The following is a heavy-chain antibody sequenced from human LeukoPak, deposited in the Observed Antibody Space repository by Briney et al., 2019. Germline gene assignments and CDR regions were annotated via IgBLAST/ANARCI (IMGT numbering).Heavy chain of an antibody. CDR3: ARHVVVVPAAIGRWFDP. V-gene: IGHV4-59*08. CDR1: GDSISTYY. CDR2: IYYSGST. J-gene: IGHJ5*02. D-gene: IGHD2-2*02. Sequence: SETLSLTCTVSGDSISTYYWSWIRQPPGKGLEWIGYIYYSGSTNYNPSLKSRVTISVDTSKNQFSLKLSSVTAADTAVYYCARHVVVVPAAIGRWFDPWGQGTLVTVSS.